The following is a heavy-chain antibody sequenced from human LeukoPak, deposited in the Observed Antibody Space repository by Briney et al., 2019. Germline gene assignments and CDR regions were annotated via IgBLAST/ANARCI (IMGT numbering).Heavy chain of an antibody. V-gene: IGHV3-20*04. CDR2: INWNGAST. CDR1: GFTFDDHG. Sequence: GGSLRLSCAASGFTFDDHGMSWVRQARGKGLGWVSGINWNGASTGYADSVNGRFTIPRDNAKNSLYLQMNSLRAEDTALYYCARYRYQLPSDWGQGTLVTVSS. J-gene: IGHJ4*02. D-gene: IGHD2-2*01. CDR3: ARYRYQLPSD.